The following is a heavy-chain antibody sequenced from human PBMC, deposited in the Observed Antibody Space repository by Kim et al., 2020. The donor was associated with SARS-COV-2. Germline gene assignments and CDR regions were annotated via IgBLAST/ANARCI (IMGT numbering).Heavy chain of an antibody. CDR1: GYTFKGFS. D-gene: IGHD3-10*01. Sequence: ASVKVSCKPTGYTFKGFSIHWLRQAPGLGLEWVGRINPNTGASFLTQRFQGRVTMSRDTSISTAYMELRGLTSDEPAVYFCSRAQLSVVVYYPDFWGQGTLVTVSS. CDR3: SRAQLSVVVYYPDF. J-gene: IGHJ4*02. CDR2: INPNTGAS. V-gene: IGHV1-2*06.